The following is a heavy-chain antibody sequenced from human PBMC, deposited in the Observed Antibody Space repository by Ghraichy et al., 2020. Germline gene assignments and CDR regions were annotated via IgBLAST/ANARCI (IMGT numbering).Heavy chain of an antibody. CDR2: ISSSSSYI. V-gene: IGHV3-21*01. Sequence: GGSLRLSCAASGFTFSSYSMNWVRQAPGKGLEWVSSISSSSSYIYYADSVKGRFTISRDNAKNSLYLQMNSLRAEDTAVYYCARKARGWLAYYFDYWGQGALVTVSS. D-gene: IGHD6-19*01. J-gene: IGHJ4*02. CDR3: ARKARGWLAYYFDY. CDR1: GFTFSSYS.